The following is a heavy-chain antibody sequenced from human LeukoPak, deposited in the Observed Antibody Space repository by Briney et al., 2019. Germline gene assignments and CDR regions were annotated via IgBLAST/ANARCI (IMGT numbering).Heavy chain of an antibody. V-gene: IGHV3-66*01. D-gene: IGHD1-26*01. Sequence: GRSLRLSCAASGFTVSSNYMSWVRQAPGKGLEWVSVIYSGGSTYYEDAVKGRITISRDNSKNTLYLQMKSLSGEDTAVYYCARSELVGAVDYWGQGTLVSVS. CDR2: IYSGGST. CDR1: GFTVSSNY. J-gene: IGHJ4*02. CDR3: ARSELVGAVDY.